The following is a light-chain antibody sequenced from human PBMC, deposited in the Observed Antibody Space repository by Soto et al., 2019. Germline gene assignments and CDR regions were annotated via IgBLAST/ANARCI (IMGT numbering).Light chain of an antibody. CDR2: GAS. CDR1: QSVSSSS. CDR3: QQYGSSPST. J-gene: IGKJ1*01. V-gene: IGKV3-20*01. Sequence: EIVLTQSPGTLSFSPGERATLSCRAIQSVSSSSLAWYQQTPGQPPRLLIYGASNRATGIPDRFSGSGSGTDFTLTISRLEPEDFAVYYCQQYGSSPSTFGQGTKVDIK.